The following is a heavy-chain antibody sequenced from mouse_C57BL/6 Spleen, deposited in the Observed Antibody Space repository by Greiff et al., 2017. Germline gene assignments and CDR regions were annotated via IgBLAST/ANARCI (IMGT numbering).Heavy chain of an antibody. CDR1: GYSITSGYY. CDR2: ISYDGSN. V-gene: IGHV3-6*01. D-gene: IGHD2-4*01. Sequence: DVKLVESGPGLVKPSQSLSLTCSVTGYSITSGYYWNWIRQFPGNKLEWMGYISYDGSNNYNPSLKNRISITRDTSKNQFFLKLNSVTTEDTATYYGARDHDYAWFAYWGQGTLVTVSA. CDR3: ARDHDYAWFAY. J-gene: IGHJ3*01.